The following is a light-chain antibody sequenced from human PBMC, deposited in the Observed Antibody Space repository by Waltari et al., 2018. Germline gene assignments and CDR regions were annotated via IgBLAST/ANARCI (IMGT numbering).Light chain of an antibody. CDR3: QQYNTYPYT. V-gene: IGKV1-5*03. Sequence: DIQMTQSPSILSASVGERVTISCRASQSINSWLAWYQQKPGKAPKLLIYLASSLESGVPSRFSGSRSGTEFTLTISSLQPDDFATYYCQQYNTYPYTFGQGTKLEIK. J-gene: IGKJ2*01. CDR2: LAS. CDR1: QSINSW.